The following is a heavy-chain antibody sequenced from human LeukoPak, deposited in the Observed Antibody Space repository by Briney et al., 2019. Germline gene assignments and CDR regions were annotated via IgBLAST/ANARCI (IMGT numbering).Heavy chain of an antibody. CDR3: ARGPHCSSTSCYLFDY. V-gene: IGHV4-4*07. J-gene: IGHJ4*02. CDR1: GGTISSYY. CDR2: IYTSGST. Sequence: SETLSLTCTVSGGTISSYYWSWIRQPAGKGLEWIGRIYTSGSTNYNPSLKSRVTMSVDTSKNQFSLKLSSVTAADTAVYYCARGPHCSSTSCYLFDYWGQGTLVTVSS. D-gene: IGHD2-2*01.